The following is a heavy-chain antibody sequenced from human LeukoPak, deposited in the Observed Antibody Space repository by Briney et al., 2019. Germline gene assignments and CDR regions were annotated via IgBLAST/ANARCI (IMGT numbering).Heavy chain of an antibody. J-gene: IGHJ4*02. D-gene: IGHD2-2*01. CDR3: AKDGSDIVVVPAAFL. CDR1: GFTFSSYE. V-gene: IGHV3-23*01. CDR2: ISGSGGST. Sequence: GGSLRLSCAASGFTFSSYEMNWVRQAPGKGLEWVSAISGSGGSTYYADSVKGRFTIYRDNSKNTLYLQMNSLRAEDTAVYYCAKDGSDIVVVPAAFLWGQGTLVTVSS.